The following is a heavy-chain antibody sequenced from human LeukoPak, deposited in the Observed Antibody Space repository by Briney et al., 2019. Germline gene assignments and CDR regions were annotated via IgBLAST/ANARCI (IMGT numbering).Heavy chain of an antibody. CDR2: IDPNSGGT. J-gene: IGHJ4*02. CDR3: ASRGGAAMTWGDY. CDR1: GYTFTGYY. V-gene: IGHV1-2*06. Sequence: ASVKVSCKASGYTFTGYYMHWLRQAPGQGLEWMGRIDPNSGGTNYAQKFQGRVTMTRDTSISTAYMELSRLRSDDTAVYYCASRGGAAMTWGDYWGQGTLVTVSS. D-gene: IGHD2-15*01.